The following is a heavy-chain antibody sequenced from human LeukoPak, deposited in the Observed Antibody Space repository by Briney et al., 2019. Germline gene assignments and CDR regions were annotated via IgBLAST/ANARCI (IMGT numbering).Heavy chain of an antibody. D-gene: IGHD3-22*01. J-gene: IGHJ4*02. CDR2: INHSGST. CDR1: GGSFSGYY. Sequence: PSETLSLTCAVYGGSFSGYYWSSIRQPPGKGLEWIGEINHSGSTNYNPSLKSRVTISVDTSKNQFSLKLSSVTAADTAVYYCARGQYYYDSSGYWYYFDYWGQGTLVTVSS. CDR3: ARGQYYYDSSGYWYYFDY. V-gene: IGHV4-34*01.